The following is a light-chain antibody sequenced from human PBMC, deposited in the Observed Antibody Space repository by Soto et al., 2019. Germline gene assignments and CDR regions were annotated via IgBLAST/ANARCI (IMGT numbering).Light chain of an antibody. CDR2: GAS. J-gene: IGKJ2*01. V-gene: IGKV3-20*01. CDR1: QSVSSNY. Sequence: EIVLTQSPGTLSLSPGERATLSCRASQSVSSNYLAWYQQKPGQAPRLLIYGASSRATGITDRFSGSGSGTDFTLTISRLEPEDFAVYHCHQYDSSPRTFGQGTKLEIK. CDR3: HQYDSSPRT.